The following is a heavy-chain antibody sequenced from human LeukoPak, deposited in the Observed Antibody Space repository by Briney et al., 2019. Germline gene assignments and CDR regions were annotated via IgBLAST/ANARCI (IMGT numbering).Heavy chain of an antibody. V-gene: IGHV3-66*01. J-gene: IGHJ4*02. Sequence: GGSLRLSCAASGFTVSTSYMSWVRQAPGKGLEWVSILYSGSNTYYADSVKGRFTISRDNSKSTVYLQMNSLTAEDTAVYYCARSHYVSGSHTGFIDHWGQGTLVTVSS. CDR1: GFTVSTSY. D-gene: IGHD3-10*01. CDR2: LYSGSNT. CDR3: ARSHYVSGSHTGFIDH.